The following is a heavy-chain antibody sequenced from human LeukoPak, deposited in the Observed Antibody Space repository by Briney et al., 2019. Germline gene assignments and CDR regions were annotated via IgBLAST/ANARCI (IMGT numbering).Heavy chain of an antibody. Sequence: GGSLRVSCAASGFTFNTYNMHWVRQAPGKGLEWVSSISSSSAYIYYADSVKGRFTISRDNAKKSLYLQMNSLRAEDTAVYYCARGLVVVITTGLWFDPWGQGTLVTVSS. CDR3: ARGLVVVITTGLWFDP. D-gene: IGHD3-22*01. CDR1: GFTFNTYN. CDR2: ISSSSAYI. J-gene: IGHJ5*02. V-gene: IGHV3-21*01.